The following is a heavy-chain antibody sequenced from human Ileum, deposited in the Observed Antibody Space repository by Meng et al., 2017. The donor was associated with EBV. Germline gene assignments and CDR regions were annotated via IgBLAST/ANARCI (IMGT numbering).Heavy chain of an antibody. CDR2: VYHDGAT. Sequence: QVQLQESGPGPGKPSGTLALTCAVSGDSVSGSDWWSWVRQPPGKGLEWIGEVYHDGATNYHPSLKSRVTISLDKSKNEVNLHLNSLTAADTAVYFCARSGPIVRGLDYWGQGTLVTVSS. CDR3: ARSGPIVRGLDY. CDR1: GDSVSGSDW. J-gene: IGHJ4*02. D-gene: IGHD3-10*01. V-gene: IGHV4-4*02.